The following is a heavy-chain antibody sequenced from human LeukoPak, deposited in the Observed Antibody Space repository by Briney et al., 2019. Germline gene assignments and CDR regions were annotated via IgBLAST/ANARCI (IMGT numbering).Heavy chain of an antibody. D-gene: IGHD2-15*01. CDR2: ISNNGGYT. CDR1: GFTFSSSA. Sequence: GGSLRLSCAASGFTFSSSAMSWGRQAPGEGLEWVSAISNNGGYTYYADSVQGQFTISRDNSKSTLCLQMNSLRAEDTAVYYCAKQLGYCSDGSCYFPYWGQGTLVTVSS. J-gene: IGHJ4*02. V-gene: IGHV3-23*01. CDR3: AKQLGYCSDGSCYFPY.